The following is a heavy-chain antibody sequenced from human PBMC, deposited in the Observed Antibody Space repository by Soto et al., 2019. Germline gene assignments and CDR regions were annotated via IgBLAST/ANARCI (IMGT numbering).Heavy chain of an antibody. J-gene: IGHJ4*02. Sequence: GGSLRLSCAASGFTFSSYAMSWVRQAPGKGLERVSAISGSGGSTYYADSVKGRFTIPRDNSKNTLYLQMNSLRAEDTAVYYCATPGYCSGGSCQYYFDYWGQGTLVTVSS. V-gene: IGHV3-23*01. CDR2: ISGSGGST. D-gene: IGHD2-15*01. CDR1: GFTFSSYA. CDR3: ATPGYCSGGSCQYYFDY.